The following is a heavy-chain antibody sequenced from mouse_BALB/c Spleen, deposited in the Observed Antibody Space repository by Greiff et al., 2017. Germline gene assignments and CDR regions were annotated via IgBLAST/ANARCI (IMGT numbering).Heavy chain of an antibody. CDR3: ARSSSYYCDY. V-gene: IGHV1-7*01. CDR2: INPSTGYT. Sequence: VKLMESGAELAKPGASVKMSCKASGYPFTSYWMHWVKPRPGQGLEWIGYINPSTGYTEYNQKFKDKATLTADKSSSTAYMQLSSLTSEDSAVYYCARSSSYYCDYWGQGTTLTVSS. D-gene: IGHD1-1*01. J-gene: IGHJ2*01. CDR1: GYPFTSYW.